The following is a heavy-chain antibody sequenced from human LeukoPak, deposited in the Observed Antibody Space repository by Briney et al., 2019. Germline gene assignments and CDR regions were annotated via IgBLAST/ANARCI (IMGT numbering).Heavy chain of an antibody. V-gene: IGHV4-39*01. D-gene: IGHD2-15*01. CDR3: ARGLRVRYCSGGSCAAPLNNWFDP. CDR1: GGSISSSSYY. Sequence: SETLSLTCTVSGGSISSSSYYWGWIRQPPGKGLEWIGSIYYSGSTYYNPSLKSRVTISVDTSKNQFSLKLSSVTAADTAVYYCARGLRVRYCSGGSCAAPLNNWFDPWGQGTLVTVSS. CDR2: IYYSGST. J-gene: IGHJ5*02.